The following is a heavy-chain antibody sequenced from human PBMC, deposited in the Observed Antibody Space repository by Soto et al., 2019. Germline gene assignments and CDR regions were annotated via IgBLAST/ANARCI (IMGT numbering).Heavy chain of an antibody. D-gene: IGHD3-9*01. V-gene: IGHV1-46*03. J-gene: IGHJ6*03. CDR2: INPSGGST. CDR1: GYTFTSYY. CDR3: ARVWVILPGSSKYYYYYMDV. Sequence: ASVKVSCKASGYTFTSYYMHWVRQAPGQGLERMGIINPSGGSTSYAQKYQGRVTMTRDTSTSTVYMELSSLRSEDTAVYFFARVWVILPGSSKYYYYYMDVWGKGTTVTVPS.